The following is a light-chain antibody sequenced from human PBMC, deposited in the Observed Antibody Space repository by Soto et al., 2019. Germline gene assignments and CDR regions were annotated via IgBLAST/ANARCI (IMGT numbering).Light chain of an antibody. CDR1: QSVSSSY. V-gene: IGKV3D-15*01. Sequence: EIVMTQSPATLSVSPGERASLSCRASQSVSSSYLAWYQQKPGQAPRLLIYDASNRATGIPARFSGSGSGTEFTLTISSLQSEDFVVYYCQVYNKWPPRLTFGGGTKVDIK. CDR3: QVYNKWPPRLT. J-gene: IGKJ4*01. CDR2: DAS.